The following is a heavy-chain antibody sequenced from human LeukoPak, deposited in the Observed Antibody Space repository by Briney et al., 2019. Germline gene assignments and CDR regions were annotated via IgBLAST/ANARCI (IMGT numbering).Heavy chain of an antibody. V-gene: IGHV3-23*01. Sequence: GGSLRLSCAASGFTFNSYAMSWVRQAPGKGQEWVSAISSSGGSTYYADSVKGRFTISRDNSKNTLFLQMNILRAEDTAIYYCARDLAYSHEGTFDYWGQGTLVTVSS. D-gene: IGHD4-11*01. J-gene: IGHJ4*02. CDR2: ISSSGGST. CDR1: GFTFNSYA. CDR3: ARDLAYSHEGTFDY.